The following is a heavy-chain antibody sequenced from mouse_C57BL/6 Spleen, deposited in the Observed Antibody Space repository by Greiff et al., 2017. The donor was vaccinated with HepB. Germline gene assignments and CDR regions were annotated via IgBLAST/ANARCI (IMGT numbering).Heavy chain of an antibody. Sequence: VKLQQPGAELVMPGASVKLSCKASGYTFTSYWMHWVKQRPGQGLEWIGEIDPSDSYTNYNQKFKGKSTLTVDKSSSTAYMQLSSLTSEDSAVYYCARSDDPAWFAYWGQGTLVTVSA. J-gene: IGHJ3*01. CDR1: GYTFTSYW. CDR2: IDPSDSYT. V-gene: IGHV1-69*01. CDR3: ARSDDPAWFAY.